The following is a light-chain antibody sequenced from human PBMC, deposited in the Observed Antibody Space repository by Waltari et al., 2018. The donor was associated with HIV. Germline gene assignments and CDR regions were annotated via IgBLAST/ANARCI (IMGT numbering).Light chain of an antibody. J-gene: IGLJ1*01. CDR3: QSYDSSLSALYV. CDR1: RSHIGAGYD. CDR2: GNS. V-gene: IGLV1-40*01. Sequence: QSVLTQPPSVSGAPGQRVTISCTGSRSHIGAGYDVHWYQQLPGTAPKLLIYGNSNRPSGVPDRFSGSKSGTSASLAITGLQAEDEADYYCQSYDSSLSALYVFGTGTKVTVL.